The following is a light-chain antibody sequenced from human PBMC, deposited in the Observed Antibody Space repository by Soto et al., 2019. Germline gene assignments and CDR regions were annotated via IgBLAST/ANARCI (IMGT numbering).Light chain of an antibody. Sequence: EIVLTQSPGTLSLSPGERATLSCRASQSVSSSYLAWYQQKPGQAPRLLICGASSRATGIPDRFSGSGSGTDFTLTISRLEPEDFAVYYCQQYGSSWTFGQGNKV. CDR2: GAS. J-gene: IGKJ1*01. V-gene: IGKV3-20*01. CDR3: QQYGSSWT. CDR1: QSVSSSY.